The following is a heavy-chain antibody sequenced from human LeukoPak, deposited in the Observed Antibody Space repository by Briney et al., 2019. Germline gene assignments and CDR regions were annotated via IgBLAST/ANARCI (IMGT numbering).Heavy chain of an antibody. V-gene: IGHV3-30*03. D-gene: IGHD3-16*02. Sequence: GGSLRLSCAASGFTFSSYGMHWVRQAPGKGLEWVAVISYDGSNKYYADSVKGRFTISRDNSRNTLYLQMNSLRAEDTAVHYCARDYVWGSYPGADAFDIWGQGTMVTVSS. CDR1: GFTFSSYG. J-gene: IGHJ3*02. CDR3: ARDYVWGSYPGADAFDI. CDR2: ISYDGSNK.